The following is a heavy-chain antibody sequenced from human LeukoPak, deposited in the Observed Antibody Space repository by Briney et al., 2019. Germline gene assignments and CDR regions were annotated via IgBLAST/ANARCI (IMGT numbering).Heavy chain of an antibody. CDR1: GGSFSGYY. CDR3: ARVSGSYCSSSSCYTGGYFYYYMDV. V-gene: IGHV4-34*01. Sequence: PSETLSLTCAVYGGSFSGYYWSWIRQPPGKGLEWIGEINHSGSTNYNPSLKSRVTISVDTSKNQFSLKLSSVTAADTAVYYCARVSGSYCSSSSCYTGGYFYYYMDVWGKGTTVTVSS. D-gene: IGHD2-2*02. J-gene: IGHJ6*03. CDR2: INHSGST.